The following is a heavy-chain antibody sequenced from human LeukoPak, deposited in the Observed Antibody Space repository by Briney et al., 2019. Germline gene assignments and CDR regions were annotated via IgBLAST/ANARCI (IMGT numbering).Heavy chain of an antibody. D-gene: IGHD2-2*01. V-gene: IGHV4-59*12. J-gene: IGHJ4*02. CDR3: ARDCSSTSCYAAFDY. Sequence: SETLSLTCTVSGGSISSYYWSWIRQPPGKGLEWIGYIYYSGSTNYNPSLKSRATISVDTSKNQFSLKLSSVTAADTAVYYCARDCSSTSCYAAFDYWGQGTLVTVSS. CDR2: IYYSGST. CDR1: GGSISSYY.